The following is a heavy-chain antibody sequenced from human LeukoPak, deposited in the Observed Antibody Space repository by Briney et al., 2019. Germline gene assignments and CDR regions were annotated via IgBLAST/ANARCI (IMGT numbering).Heavy chain of an antibody. CDR2: ISGSGANT. CDR1: GFTFSSNP. V-gene: IGHV3-23*01. D-gene: IGHD5-12*01. CDR3: ATTKPARRYFDS. Sequence: PGGSLRLSCAGSGFTFSSNPLSWVRQAPGKGLEWVSAISGSGANTYYGDSVRGRFTISRDNSKNTLYLQMNTLRADDTAVYYCATTKPARRYFDSWGQGKLVTVSS. J-gene: IGHJ4*02.